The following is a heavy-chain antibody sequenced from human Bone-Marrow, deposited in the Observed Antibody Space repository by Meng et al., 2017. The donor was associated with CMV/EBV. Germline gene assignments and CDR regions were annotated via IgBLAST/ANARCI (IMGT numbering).Heavy chain of an antibody. CDR3: VRDGQITMVRGVSFPVDFYYGMDV. CDR2: INPSGGST. Sequence: ASVKVSCKASGYTFTSYYMHWVRQAPGQGLEWMGIINPSGGSTSYAQKFQGRVTMTGDTSTSTVYMELSSLRSEDTALYFCVRDGQITMVRGVSFPVDFYYGMDVWGEGTTVTVSS. V-gene: IGHV1-46*01. J-gene: IGHJ6*04. D-gene: IGHD3-10*01. CDR1: GYTFTSYY.